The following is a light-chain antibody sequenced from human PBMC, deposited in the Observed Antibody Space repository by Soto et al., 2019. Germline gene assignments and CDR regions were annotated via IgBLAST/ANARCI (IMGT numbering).Light chain of an antibody. CDR2: KAS. V-gene: IGKV1-5*03. CDR1: QTISSW. Sequence: DIQMTQSPSTLTGSVGDRVTITCRASQTISSWLAWYQQKPGKAPKLLIYKASTLKSGVPSRFSGSGSGTEFTLTISRLEPEDFAVYYCQQYGSSPTTFGQGTKVDIK. J-gene: IGKJ1*01. CDR3: QQYGSSPTT.